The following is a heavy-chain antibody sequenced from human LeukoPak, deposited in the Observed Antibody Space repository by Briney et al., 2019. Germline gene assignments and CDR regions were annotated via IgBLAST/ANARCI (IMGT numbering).Heavy chain of an antibody. CDR1: GFTFSSYA. Sequence: GGSLRLSCAASGFTFSSYAMSWVRQAPGKGLEWVSVISGSGGNTYYADSVKGRFTIPRDNSKNTLDLQMNSLRAEDTAVYYCAKSGYNFWSGYSFGGQGTLVTVSS. V-gene: IGHV3-23*01. D-gene: IGHD3-3*01. CDR2: ISGSGGNT. CDR3: AKSGYNFWSGYSF. J-gene: IGHJ4*02.